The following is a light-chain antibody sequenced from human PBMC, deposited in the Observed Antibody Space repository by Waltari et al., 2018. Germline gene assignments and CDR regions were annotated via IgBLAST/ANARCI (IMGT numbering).Light chain of an antibody. CDR3: TSFTRAKTWV. V-gene: IGLV2-14*03. Sequence: QSALTQPASVSGSPRQSITIPCTGTGSDIGAFNYVSWYQQHSGKAPRLIIFGVSDRPSGISNRFSGSKSGNTASLTISGLQAEDEADYYCTSFTRAKTWVFGGGTKVTVL. J-gene: IGLJ3*02. CDR2: GVS. CDR1: GSDIGAFNY.